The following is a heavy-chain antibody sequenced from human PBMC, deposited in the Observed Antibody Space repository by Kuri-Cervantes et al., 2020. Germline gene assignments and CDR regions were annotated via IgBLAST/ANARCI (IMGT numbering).Heavy chain of an antibody. CDR3: ARRYYDFWSGYHLYYYYYMDV. Sequence: GESLKISCAASGFTFSNAWMSWVRQAPGKGLEWVSYISSSGSTIYYADSVKGRFTISRDNSKNTLYLQMNSLRAEDTAVYYCARRYYDFWSGYHLYYYYYMDVWGKGTTVTVSS. D-gene: IGHD3-3*01. J-gene: IGHJ6*03. CDR2: ISSSGSTI. V-gene: IGHV3-11*04. CDR1: GFTFSNAW.